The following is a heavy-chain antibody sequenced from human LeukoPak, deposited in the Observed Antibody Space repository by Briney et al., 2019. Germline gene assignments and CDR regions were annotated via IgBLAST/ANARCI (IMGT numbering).Heavy chain of an antibody. Sequence: GASVKVSCKASGGTFSSYAISWVRQAPGQGLEWMGIINPSGGSTNYAQKFQGRVTMTRDMSTSTVYMELSSLRSEDTAVYYCAREGLTIFGMIRTQTTKSPHRFDPWGQGTLVTVSS. D-gene: IGHD3-3*01. CDR3: AREGLTIFGMIRTQTTKSPHRFDP. V-gene: IGHV1-46*01. J-gene: IGHJ5*02. CDR2: INPSGGST. CDR1: GGTFSSYA.